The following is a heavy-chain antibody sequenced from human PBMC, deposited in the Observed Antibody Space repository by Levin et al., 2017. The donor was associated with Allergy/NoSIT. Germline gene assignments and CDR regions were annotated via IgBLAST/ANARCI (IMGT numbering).Heavy chain of an antibody. J-gene: IGHJ6*02. D-gene: IGHD5-18*01. V-gene: IGHV3-48*01. Sequence: SGGSLRLSCAASGFTFSSYSMNWVRQAPGKGLEWVSYISSSSSTIYYADSVKGRFTISRDNAKNSLYLQMNSLRAEDTAVYYCARDGGYSYGTHYYYGMDVWGQGTTVTVSS. CDR1: GFTFSSYS. CDR2: ISSSSSTI. CDR3: ARDGGYSYGTHYYYGMDV.